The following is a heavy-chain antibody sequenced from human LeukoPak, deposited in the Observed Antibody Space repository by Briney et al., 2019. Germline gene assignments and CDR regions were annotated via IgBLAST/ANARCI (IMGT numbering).Heavy chain of an antibody. J-gene: IGHJ4*02. CDR2: INPNGGST. D-gene: IGHD6-6*01. V-gene: IGHV1-46*01. CDR3: ARDEGGSSPKFDY. CDR1: GYTFTRYY. Sequence: ASVKVSCKASGYTFTRYYIHWVRQAPGQGLEWMAIINPNGGSTSHAQKFQGRVTMTWDTTTSTVYMELTSLRSEDTAVYYCARDEGGSSPKFDYWGQGTLVTVSA.